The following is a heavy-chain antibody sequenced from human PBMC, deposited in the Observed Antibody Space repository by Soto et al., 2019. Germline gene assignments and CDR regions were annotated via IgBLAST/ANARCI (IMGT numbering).Heavy chain of an antibody. CDR2: IYYSGST. J-gene: IGHJ6*03. Sequence: PSETLSLTCTVSGGSISSGGYYWSWIRQHPGKGLEWIGYIYYSGSTYYNPSLKSRVTISVDTSKNQFSLKLSSVTAADTAVYYCAREASHKTRYYYYYMEVWGKGTTVTVSS. V-gene: IGHV4-31*03. CDR3: AREASHKTRYYYYYMEV. CDR1: GGSISSGGYY.